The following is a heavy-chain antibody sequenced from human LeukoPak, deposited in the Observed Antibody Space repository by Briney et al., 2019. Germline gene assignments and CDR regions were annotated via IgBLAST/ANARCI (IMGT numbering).Heavy chain of an antibody. CDR1: GYTFTGYY. V-gene: IGHV1-2*02. Sequence: GASVKVSCKASGYTFTGYYMHWVRQAPGQGLEWMGWINPNSGGTNYAQKFQGRVTMTRDTSISTAYMELSRLRSDDTAVYYCARDVPHWCSSTSCAPDAFDIWGQGTMVTVSS. CDR3: ARDVPHWCSSTSCAPDAFDI. CDR2: INPNSGGT. D-gene: IGHD2-2*01. J-gene: IGHJ3*02.